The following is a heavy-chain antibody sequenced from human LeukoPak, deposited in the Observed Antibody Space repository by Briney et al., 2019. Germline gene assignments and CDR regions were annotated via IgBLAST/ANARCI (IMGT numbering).Heavy chain of an antibody. V-gene: IGHV3-23*01. CDR1: GFTFSSYG. D-gene: IGHD5-18*01. J-gene: IGHJ4*02. Sequence: PGGSLRLSCSASGFTFSSYGISWVRQAPGQGLEWVSAISTSGESTNYADSVKGHFTISRDNSKNTLYLQMNSLRAEETAVYYCAKDLDTAMVYFDYWGQGTLVTVSS. CDR2: ISTSGEST. CDR3: AKDLDTAMVYFDY.